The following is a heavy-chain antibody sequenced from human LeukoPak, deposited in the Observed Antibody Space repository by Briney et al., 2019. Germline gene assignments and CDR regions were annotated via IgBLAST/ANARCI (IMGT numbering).Heavy chain of an antibody. Sequence: GGSLRLSCAASGFTFSSYWMHWVRQAPGQGLVRVSRINSDGSSTNYADSVKGRFTMSRDNAKNTLYLQMHSLRAEDTAVYYCAVGRSWYTYWGQGTLVTVSS. CDR3: AVGRSWYTY. CDR2: INSDGSST. CDR1: GFTFSSYW. D-gene: IGHD6-13*01. J-gene: IGHJ4*02. V-gene: IGHV3-74*01.